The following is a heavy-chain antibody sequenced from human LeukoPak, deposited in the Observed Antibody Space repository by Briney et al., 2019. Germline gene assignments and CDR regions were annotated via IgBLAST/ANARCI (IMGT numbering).Heavy chain of an antibody. CDR3: ATTYYETSGYYYKIAGWYFDL. D-gene: IGHD3-22*01. CDR2: SDPEDGEI. J-gene: IGHJ2*01. CDR1: GDTLNELS. V-gene: IGHV1-24*01. Sequence: ASVKVSCKVSGDTLNELSMHWVRQAPGKGLEWMGGSDPEDGEITYAQKFQGRVTMTEDTSTDTAYMELSSLKPEDTAVYYCATTYYETSGYYYKIAGWYFDLWGRGTLVTVPS.